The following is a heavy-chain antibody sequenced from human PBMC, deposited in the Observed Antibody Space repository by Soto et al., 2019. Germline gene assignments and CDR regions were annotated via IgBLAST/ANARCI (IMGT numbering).Heavy chain of an antibody. J-gene: IGHJ6*02. Sequence: SETLSLTCAVYGGSFSGYYWSWIRQPPGKGLEWIGELYPTGSTNYQPSLKSRLAISMDKSRSQFSLELISMTAADTAIYYCARNLAYSYSMDVWGQGTTVTVSS. CDR3: ARNLAYSYSMDV. CDR1: GGSFSGYY. D-gene: IGHD2-21*01. CDR2: LYPTGST. V-gene: IGHV4-34*01.